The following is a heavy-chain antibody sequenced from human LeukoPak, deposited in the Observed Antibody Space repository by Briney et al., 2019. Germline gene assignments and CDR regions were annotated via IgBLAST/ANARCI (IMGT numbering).Heavy chain of an antibody. CDR3: ARWLVTGSRSSYFDY. J-gene: IGHJ4*02. Sequence: ASVKVSCKASGYIFTNYDFNWVRQATGQGLEWMGWMNPNSGATGYAQKFQGRVTMTRDTSINTAYMELSSLRSEDTAVYYCARWLVTGSRSSYFDYWGQGTLVTVSS. CDR2: MNPNSGAT. CDR1: GYIFTNYD. V-gene: IGHV1-8*01. D-gene: IGHD6-6*01.